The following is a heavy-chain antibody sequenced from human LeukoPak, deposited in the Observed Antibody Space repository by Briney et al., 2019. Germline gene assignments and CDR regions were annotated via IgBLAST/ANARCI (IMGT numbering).Heavy chain of an antibody. Sequence: GGSLRLSCAASGFTFSSYAMHWVRQAPGKGLEWVAVISYDGRNKYHADSVKGRFTISRDNSKNTLYLQMNSLRAEDTAVYYCARDGSSIADYYFDYWGQGTLVTVSS. CDR1: GFTFSSYA. CDR2: ISYDGRNK. V-gene: IGHV3-30*01. J-gene: IGHJ4*02. CDR3: ARDGSSIADYYFDY. D-gene: IGHD6-6*01.